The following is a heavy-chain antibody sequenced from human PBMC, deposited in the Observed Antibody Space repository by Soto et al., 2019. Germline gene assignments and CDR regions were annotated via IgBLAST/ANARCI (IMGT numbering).Heavy chain of an antibody. D-gene: IGHD2-2*01. Sequence: EVQLLESGGGLVQPGGSLRLSCAASGFTFSSYAMSWVRQAPGKGLEWVSAISGSGGSTYYADSVKGRFTISRDNSKNRLYLQRNSLRAEGTAVYYCAKQSVVVPDAYQGVWGKGTTVTVSS. V-gene: IGHV3-23*01. J-gene: IGHJ6*04. CDR3: AKQSVVVPDAYQGV. CDR2: ISGSGGST. CDR1: GFTFSSYA.